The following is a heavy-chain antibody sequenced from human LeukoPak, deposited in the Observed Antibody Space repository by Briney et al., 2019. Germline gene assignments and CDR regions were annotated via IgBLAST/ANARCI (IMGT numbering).Heavy chain of an antibody. J-gene: IGHJ5*02. D-gene: IGHD6-13*01. CDR3: ARMYSSTGYNWFDP. CDR2: INHSGST. V-gene: IGHV4-34*01. Sequence: PSETLSLTCAVYGGSFSGYYWSWLRQPPGKGLEWIGEINHSGSTNYNPSLKSRVTISVDTSKNQLSLKLSSVTAADTAVYYCARMYSSTGYNWFDPWGQGTLVTVSS. CDR1: GGSFSGYY.